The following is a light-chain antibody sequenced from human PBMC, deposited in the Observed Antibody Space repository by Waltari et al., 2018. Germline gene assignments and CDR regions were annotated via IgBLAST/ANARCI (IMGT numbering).Light chain of an antibody. CDR1: QSLSNY. CDR3: QQRSVRRA. J-gene: IGKJ4*01. CDR2: DAS. Sequence: EIVLTQSPATRSLSPGERATLSCRASQSLSNYLAWYQQKPGQAPRPLIYDASSRATGVPARFSGSGSGTDFTLTISSLEPEDSAVYYCQQRSVRRAFGGGTKVEIK. V-gene: IGKV3-11*01.